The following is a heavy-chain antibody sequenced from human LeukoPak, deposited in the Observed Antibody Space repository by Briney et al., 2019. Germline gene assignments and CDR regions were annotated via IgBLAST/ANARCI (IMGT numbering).Heavy chain of an antibody. V-gene: IGHV4-34*01. CDR3: ARGDSGSYYRQ. CDR2: INHSGST. CDR1: GGSFSGYY. D-gene: IGHD1-26*01. J-gene: IGHJ4*02. Sequence: PSETLSLTCAVYGGSFSGYYWSWIRQPPGKGLDWIGEINHSGSTNYNPSLKSRVTISVDTSKNQFSLKLSSVTAADTAVYYCARGDSGSYYRQWGQGTLVTVSS.